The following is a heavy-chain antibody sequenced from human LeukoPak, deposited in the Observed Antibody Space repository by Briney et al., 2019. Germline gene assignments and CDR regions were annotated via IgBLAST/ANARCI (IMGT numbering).Heavy chain of an antibody. V-gene: IGHV4-34*01. J-gene: IGHJ1*01. CDR1: GGSFSGYY. D-gene: IGHD5-24*01. Sequence: SETLSLTCAVYGGSFSGYYWSWIRQPPGEGLEWIGEINHSGSTNYNPSLKSRVTISVDTSKNQFSLKLSSVTAADTAVYYCARGGYNRKYFQHWGQGTLVTVSS. CDR2: INHSGST. CDR3: ARGGYNRKYFQH.